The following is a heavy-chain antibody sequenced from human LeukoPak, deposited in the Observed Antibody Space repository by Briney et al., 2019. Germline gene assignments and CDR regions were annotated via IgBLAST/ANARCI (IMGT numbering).Heavy chain of an antibody. J-gene: IGHJ2*01. D-gene: IGHD6-19*01. CDR1: GGSISSYY. CDR2: IYYSGST. V-gene: IGHV4-59*01. Sequence: SETLSLTCTVSGGSISSYYWSWIRQSPGKGLEWIGYIYYSGSTNYNPSLKSRVTISVDTSKTQFSLKLSSVTAADTPVYYCARAPVAGYWYFDLWGRGTLVTVSS. CDR3: ARAPVAGYWYFDL.